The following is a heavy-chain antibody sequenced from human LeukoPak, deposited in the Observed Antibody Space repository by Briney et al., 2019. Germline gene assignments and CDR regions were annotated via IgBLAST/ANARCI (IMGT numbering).Heavy chain of an antibody. J-gene: IGHJ6*02. CDR1: GGSISSYY. Sequence: SETLSLTCPVPGGSISSYYWSWIRQPPGKGLEWIGYIYYSGSTNYNPSLKSRVTISLDTSKNQFSLKLSSVAAADTAVYYCAISVAGYYYYYGMDVWGQGTTVSVSS. V-gene: IGHV4-59*01. CDR3: AISVAGYYYYYGMDV. D-gene: IGHD6-19*01. CDR2: IYYSGST.